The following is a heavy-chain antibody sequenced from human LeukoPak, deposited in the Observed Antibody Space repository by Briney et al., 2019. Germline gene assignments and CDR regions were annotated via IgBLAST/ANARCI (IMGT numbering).Heavy chain of an antibody. CDR3: ACRDLSSTWSFP. CDR1: GYRFTSYW. Sequence: GESLKISCQGFGYRFTSYWIGWVRQMPGKGMEWMGVIYPGDSRIRYNPSFQGQVTISVDKSISTAYLQWVSLKASDTAMYYCACRDLSSTWSFPWGQGTLVTVSS. CDR2: IYPGDSRI. D-gene: IGHD6-13*01. V-gene: IGHV5-51*01. J-gene: IGHJ5*02.